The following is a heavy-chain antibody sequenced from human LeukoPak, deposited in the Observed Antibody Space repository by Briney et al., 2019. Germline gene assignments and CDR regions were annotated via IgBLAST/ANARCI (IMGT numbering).Heavy chain of an antibody. CDR1: GFTFDDYA. Sequence: GGSLRLSCAASGFTFDDYAMHWVRQAPGKGLEWVSLISGDGGSTYYADSVKGRFTISRDNNKKSLYLEMNSLRIEDTALYHCASQTKHYYGSRSYWTAFDTWGQGTMVTVSS. D-gene: IGHD3-10*01. CDR3: ASQTKHYYGSRSYWTAFDT. CDR2: ISGDGGST. V-gene: IGHV3-43*02. J-gene: IGHJ3*02.